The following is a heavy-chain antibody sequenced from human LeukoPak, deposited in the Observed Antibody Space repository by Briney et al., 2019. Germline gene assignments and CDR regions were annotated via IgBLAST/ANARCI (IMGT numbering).Heavy chain of an antibody. D-gene: IGHD3-3*01. CDR2: IYYSGST. J-gene: IGHJ4*02. CDR3: ARQGSGYDFWSGYYELTNFDY. Sequence: SETLSLTCTVSGGSTSSGGYYWSWIRQHPGKGLGWIGYIYYSGSTYYNPSLKSRVTISVDTSKNQFSLKLSSVTAADTAVYYCARQGSGYDFWSGYYELTNFDYWGQGTLVTVSS. CDR1: GGSTSSGGYY. V-gene: IGHV4-31*03.